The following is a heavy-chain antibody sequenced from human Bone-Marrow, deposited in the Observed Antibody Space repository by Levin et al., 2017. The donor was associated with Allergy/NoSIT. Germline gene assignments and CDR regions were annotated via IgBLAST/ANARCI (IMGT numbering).Heavy chain of an antibody. CDR3: ARESVLYCKATTCSHLDP. CDR2: ITHDGGSS. J-gene: IGHJ5*02. Sequence: GGSLRLSCAASGFTFSKHWMHWVRQGPGEGLAWVSHITHDGGSSSYAGFVKGRFTVSRDNARNTVYLQMNSLRAEDTAVYYCARESVLYCKATTCSHLDPWGQGTLVTVSS. CDR1: GFTFSKHW. V-gene: IGHV3-74*01. D-gene: IGHD2-2*01.